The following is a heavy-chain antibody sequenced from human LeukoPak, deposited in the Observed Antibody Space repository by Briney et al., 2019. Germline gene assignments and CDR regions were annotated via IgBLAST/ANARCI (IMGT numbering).Heavy chain of an antibody. Sequence: SETLSLTCTVSGYSISSGYYWGWIRQPPGKGLEWIGSIYHSGSTNYNPSLKSRVTISVDTSKNQFSLKLSSVTAADTAVYYCARVGVPGSYLFDYWGQGTLVTVSS. D-gene: IGHD1-26*01. CDR3: ARVGVPGSYLFDY. CDR2: IYHSGST. J-gene: IGHJ4*02. V-gene: IGHV4-38-2*02. CDR1: GYSISSGYY.